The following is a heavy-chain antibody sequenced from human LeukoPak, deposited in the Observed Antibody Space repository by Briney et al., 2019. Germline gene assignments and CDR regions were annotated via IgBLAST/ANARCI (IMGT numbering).Heavy chain of an antibody. CDR3: AREVPSSSSWGYYYYYMDV. D-gene: IGHD6-13*01. Sequence: PSETLSLTCTVSGGSISSGSYYWSWIRQPAGKGLEWIGRVYTSGSTNYNPSLKSRVTISVDTSKNQSSLKLSSVTAADTAVYYCAREVPSSSSWGYYYYYMDVWGKGTTVTISS. V-gene: IGHV4-61*02. J-gene: IGHJ6*03. CDR2: VYTSGST. CDR1: GGSISSGSYY.